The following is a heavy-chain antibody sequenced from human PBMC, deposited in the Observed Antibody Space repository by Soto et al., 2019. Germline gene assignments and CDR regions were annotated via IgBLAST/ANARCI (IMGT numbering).Heavy chain of an antibody. CDR2: TYYRSKWYN. D-gene: IGHD3-3*01. CDR3: ARAGNKFFGLVPHFDY. CDR1: GDSVSSIKTA. Sequence: PSQTLSLTCAISGDSVSSIKTAWNWIRQSPSRGLEWPGRTYYRSKWYNDYAVSVKSRITINPDTSKNQFSLQLNSVTPEDTAVYFCARAGNKFFGLVPHFDYWGQGTLVTVSS. V-gene: IGHV6-1*01. J-gene: IGHJ4*02.